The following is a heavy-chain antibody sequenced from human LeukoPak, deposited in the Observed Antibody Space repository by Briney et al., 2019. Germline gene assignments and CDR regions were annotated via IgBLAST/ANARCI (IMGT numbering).Heavy chain of an antibody. Sequence: PSETLSLTCTVSGGSISSYYWSWIRQPAGKGLEWIGRIYTSGSTNYNPSLKSRVTMSVDTSKNQFSLKLSSVTAADTAVYSCARDPPGSSSSLRWFDPWGQGTLVTVSS. D-gene: IGHD6-6*01. V-gene: IGHV4-4*07. CDR2: IYTSGST. CDR3: ARDPPGSSSSLRWFDP. J-gene: IGHJ5*02. CDR1: GGSISSYY.